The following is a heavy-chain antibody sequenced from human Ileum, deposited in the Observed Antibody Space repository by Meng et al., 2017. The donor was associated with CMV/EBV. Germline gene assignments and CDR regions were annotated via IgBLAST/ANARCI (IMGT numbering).Heavy chain of an antibody. CDR2: IYASGST. CDR3: VGVGAP. CDR1: GFIVSSTY. D-gene: IGHD1-26*01. Sequence: EVQLVESGGGLVQPGGSLRLSCEASGFIVSSTYMTWVRQAPGKGLEWVSVIYASGSTFYADSVKGRFTISRDNSENTLFLQMSSLRVEDTAVYYCVGVGAPGGQGTLVTVFS. J-gene: IGHJ4*02. V-gene: IGHV3-66*01.